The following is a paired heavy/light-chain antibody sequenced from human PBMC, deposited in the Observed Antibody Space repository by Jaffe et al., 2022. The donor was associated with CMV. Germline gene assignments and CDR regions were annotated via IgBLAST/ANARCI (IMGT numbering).Light chain of an antibody. J-gene: IGKJ1*01. V-gene: IGKV2-30*02. CDR1: QSLVHSNGKTF. Sequence: DVVLTQSPLSLPVTLGQPASISCRSSQSLVHSNGKTFLTWFQQRPGQSPRRLTYWVSNRDSGVPERFTASGSGTDFTLKISRVEAEDVGVYYCMQTTHLPWTFGQGTKVEIK. CDR3: MQTTHLPWT. CDR2: WVS.
Heavy chain of an antibody. CDR1: GFTFSNFP. CDR3: GKYYGMEL. V-gene: IGHV3-23*01. CDR2: ISERDTKT. Sequence: EEQLLESGGGLVQPGGSLRLSCVSSGFTFSNFPMSWVRQAPGKGLEWVSCISERDTKTYYADSVKGRFTISRDNSKNTMYLQMNSLRAEDTAVYYCGKYYGMELWGQGTTVTVSS. J-gene: IGHJ6*02.